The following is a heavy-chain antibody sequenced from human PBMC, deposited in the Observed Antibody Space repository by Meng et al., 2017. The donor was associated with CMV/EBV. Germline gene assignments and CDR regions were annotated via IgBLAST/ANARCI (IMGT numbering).Heavy chain of an antibody. CDR1: GYTFTSYW. D-gene: IGHD6-6*01. CDR3: ARRRSSSRWFDP. J-gene: IGHJ5*02. Sequence: KVSCKGSGYTFTSYWIVWVRQMPGKGLEWMGLIYPGDSDTKYSPSFQGQVTISADKSISTAYLQWSSLKASDIAIYYCARRRSSSRWFDPWGQGTQVTVSS. CDR2: IYPGDSDT. V-gene: IGHV5-51*01.